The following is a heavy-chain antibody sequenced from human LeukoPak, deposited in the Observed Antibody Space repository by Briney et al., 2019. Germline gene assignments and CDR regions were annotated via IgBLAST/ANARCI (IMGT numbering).Heavy chain of an antibody. CDR2: ISGSGSYI. J-gene: IGHJ2*01. Sequence: PGGSLRLSCAASGFTFSDYSMNWVRQTPRKGLEWVSCISGSGSYIYYADSVKGRFTISRDNSKNTLYLQMNSLRVEDTAVYYCARDGVANWYFDLWGRGTLVTVSS. V-gene: IGHV3-21*04. CDR3: ARDGVANWYFDL. CDR1: GFTFSDYS. D-gene: IGHD3-3*01.